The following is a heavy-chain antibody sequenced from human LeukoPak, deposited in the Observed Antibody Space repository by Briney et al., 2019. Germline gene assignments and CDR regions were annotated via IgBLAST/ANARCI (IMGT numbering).Heavy chain of an antibody. CDR3: AKDGYHDGRSWGYFDS. V-gene: IGHV3-23*01. Sequence: PGGSLRLSCAAPGFTFSTYSMSWVRQAPGKGLEWVSAIGVSGVNTFYADSVKGRFTISRDNSKSMLYLQVNSLRAEDTAVYYCAKDGYHDGRSWGYFDSWGQGTLVTVSS. J-gene: IGHJ4*02. D-gene: IGHD3-16*01. CDR2: IGVSGVNT. CDR1: GFTFSTYS.